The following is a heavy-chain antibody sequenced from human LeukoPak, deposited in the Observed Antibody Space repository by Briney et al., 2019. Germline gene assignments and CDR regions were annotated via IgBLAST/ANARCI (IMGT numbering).Heavy chain of an antibody. Sequence: GRSLRLSCAASGFTFSSYGMHWVRQAPGKGLEWVAVISYDGSNKYYADSVKGRFTISRDNSKNTLYLQMNSLRAEDTAVHYCAKDGPHCSSTSCYGMDVWGQGTTVTVSS. V-gene: IGHV3-30*18. J-gene: IGHJ6*02. D-gene: IGHD2-2*01. CDR3: AKDGPHCSSTSCYGMDV. CDR2: ISYDGSNK. CDR1: GFTFSSYG.